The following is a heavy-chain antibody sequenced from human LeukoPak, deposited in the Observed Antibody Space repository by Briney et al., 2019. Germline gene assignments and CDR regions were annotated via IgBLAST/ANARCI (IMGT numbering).Heavy chain of an antibody. CDR2: ISSSSSYI. V-gene: IGHV3-21*01. Sequence: KPGGSLRLSCAASGFTFSSYSMNWVRQAPGKGLEWVSSISSSSSYIYYADSVKGRFTISRDNAKTSLYLQMNSLRAEDTAVYYCARGYNWNYPPLYYYYYMDVWGKGTTVTVSS. CDR3: ARGYNWNYPPLYYYYYMDV. D-gene: IGHD1-7*01. J-gene: IGHJ6*03. CDR1: GFTFSSYS.